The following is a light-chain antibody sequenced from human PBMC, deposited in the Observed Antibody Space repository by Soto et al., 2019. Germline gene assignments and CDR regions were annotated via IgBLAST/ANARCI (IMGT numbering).Light chain of an antibody. CDR1: QSIRTW. CDR3: QQYNSYPYT. Sequence: DIQMTQSPSTVSASVGAAVTITCRASQSIRTWLAWYQQKPGKAPNLLIYDASTLESGGPSGFSGSGSGTEFTLTISSLQPDDSATYYCQQYNSYPYTFAQGTKLEIK. CDR2: DAS. J-gene: IGKJ2*01. V-gene: IGKV1-5*01.